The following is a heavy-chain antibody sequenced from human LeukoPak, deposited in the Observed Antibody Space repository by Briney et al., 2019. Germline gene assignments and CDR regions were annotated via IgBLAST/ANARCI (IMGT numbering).Heavy chain of an antibody. CDR2: INPNSGGT. CDR1: GYTFTDYY. D-gene: IGHD3-9*01. CDR3: ARSTKYYDILTGLDY. Sequence: ASVKVSCKASGYTFTDYYMHWVRQAPGQGLEWTEWINPNSGGTNYAQKFQGRITMTRDTSISTAYMELSRLRSDDTAVYYCARSTKYYDILTGLDYWGQGTLFTVSP. J-gene: IGHJ4*02. V-gene: IGHV1-2*02.